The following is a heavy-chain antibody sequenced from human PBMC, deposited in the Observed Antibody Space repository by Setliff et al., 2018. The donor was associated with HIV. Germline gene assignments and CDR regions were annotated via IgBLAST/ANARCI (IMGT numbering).Heavy chain of an antibody. CDR2: ISISSNYI. CDR1: GFSLSTSS. V-gene: IGHV3-21*06. J-gene: IGHJ6*03. CDR3: AKDAAALPATNYYYYYIDF. Sequence: PGGSLRLSCVASGFSLSTSSMNWVRQAPGKGPEWISYISISSNYIYYADSVQGRFTISRDNAQSSLHLQMNSLRAEDTAVYYCAKDAAALPATNYYYYYIDFWGKGTTVTVSS. D-gene: IGHD6-6*01.